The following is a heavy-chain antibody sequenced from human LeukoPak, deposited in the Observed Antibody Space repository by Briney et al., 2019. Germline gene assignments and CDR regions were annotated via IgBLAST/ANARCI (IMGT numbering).Heavy chain of an antibody. CDR1: GFTFRDYG. J-gene: IGHJ4*02. CDR2: INTGGSNT. Sequence: GGSLRLSCAASGFTFRDYGMSWVRQASGKGLEWVSSINTGGSNTHYADSVKGRFTISRDSYNNMVFLQMNSLRAEDTAIYYCANQLWDGGYWGQGTLVTVSS. D-gene: IGHD3-16*01. CDR3: ANQLWDGGY. V-gene: IGHV3-23*01.